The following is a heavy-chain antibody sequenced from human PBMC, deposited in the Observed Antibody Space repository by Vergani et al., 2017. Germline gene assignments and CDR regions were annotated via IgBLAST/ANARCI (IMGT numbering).Heavy chain of an antibody. CDR1: GGTFSSYT. CDR3: ARSARYLTGTTHYYYYVDV. V-gene: IGHV1-69*02. D-gene: IGHD1-7*01. J-gene: IGHJ6*03. Sequence: QVQLVQSGAEVKKPGSSVKVSCKASGGTFSSYTISWVRQAPGQGLEWMGRIIPILGIANYAQKFQGRVTITADKSTSTAYMELSSLRSEDTAVYYCARSARYLTGTTHYYYYVDVWGKGTTVTVSS. CDR2: IIPILGIA.